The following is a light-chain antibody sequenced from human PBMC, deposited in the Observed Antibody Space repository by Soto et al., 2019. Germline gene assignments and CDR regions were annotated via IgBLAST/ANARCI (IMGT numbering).Light chain of an antibody. CDR3: SSYAGSNIFYV. J-gene: IGLJ1*01. CDR1: SSDVGGYNY. V-gene: IGLV2-8*01. Sequence: QSALTQPPSASGSPGQSVTISCTGTSSDVGGYNYVSWYQQHPGKAPKLMIYEVTKRPSGVPDRFSGSKSGNTASLTVFGLQAEDEADYYCSSYAGSNIFYVFGTGTKVTV. CDR2: EVT.